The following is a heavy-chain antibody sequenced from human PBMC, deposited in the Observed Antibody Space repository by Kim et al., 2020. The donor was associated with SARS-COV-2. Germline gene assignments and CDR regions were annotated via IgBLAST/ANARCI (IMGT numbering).Heavy chain of an antibody. CDR2: ISSSGSTI. Sequence: GGSLRLSCAASGFTFSSYEMNWVRQAPGKGLEWVSYISSSGSTIYYADSVKGRFTISRDNAKNSLYLQMNSLRAEDTAVYYCAREGGYYYDSSGYLLWGQGTLFTVSS. V-gene: IGHV3-48*03. CDR3: AREGGYYYDSSGYLL. D-gene: IGHD3-22*01. J-gene: IGHJ4*02. CDR1: GFTFSSYE.